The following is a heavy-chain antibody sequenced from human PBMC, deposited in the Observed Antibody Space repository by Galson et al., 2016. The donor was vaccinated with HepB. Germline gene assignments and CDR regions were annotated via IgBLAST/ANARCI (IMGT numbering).Heavy chain of an antibody. D-gene: IGHD3-10*01. J-gene: IGHJ2*01. V-gene: IGHV4-59*01. CDR3: ATHWLARGSWYFNL. CDR2: IYTSGST. Sequence: ETLSLTCTASGGSISSYYWSWIRQPPGKGLEWIAYIYTSGSTNYNHSLKSRVTISVDTSKNQLSLKLNSLTAADPAVYYCATHWLARGSWYFNLWGSGTLVTVSS. CDR1: GGSISSYY.